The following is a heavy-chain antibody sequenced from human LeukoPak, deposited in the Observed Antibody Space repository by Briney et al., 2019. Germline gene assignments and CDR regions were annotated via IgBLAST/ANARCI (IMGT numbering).Heavy chain of an antibody. CDR3: ARDWGTKVQLESDY. V-gene: IGHV3-48*01. CDR1: GFTFSTYN. Sequence: GGSLRLSCGGSGFTFSTYNMHWVRQAPGKGLEWVSYISSSSDKIYYADSVKGRFTISRDNAKNSLYLQMNSLRSDDTALYYCARDWGTKVQLESDYWGQGTLVTVSS. D-gene: IGHD1-1*01. J-gene: IGHJ4*02. CDR2: ISSSSDKI.